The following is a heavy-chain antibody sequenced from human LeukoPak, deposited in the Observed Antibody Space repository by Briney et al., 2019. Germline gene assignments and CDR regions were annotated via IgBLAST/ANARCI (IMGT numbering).Heavy chain of an antibody. D-gene: IGHD3-10*01. Sequence: GGSLRLSCAASGFTFSSYWMHWVRQAPGKGLVWVSRINSDGSSTSYADSVKGRFTISRDNAKNTLYLQMNSLRAEDTAVYYCARADGSGSYLYYMDVWGKGTTVTISS. CDR2: INSDGSST. J-gene: IGHJ6*03. CDR1: GFTFSSYW. CDR3: ARADGSGSYLYYMDV. V-gene: IGHV3-74*01.